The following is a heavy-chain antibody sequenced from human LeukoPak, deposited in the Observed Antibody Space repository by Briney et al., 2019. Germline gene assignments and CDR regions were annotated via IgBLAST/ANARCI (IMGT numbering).Heavy chain of an antibody. D-gene: IGHD5-12*01. CDR2: MNPNSGNT. CDR3: ARGSWLRSPWGMDV. J-gene: IGHJ6*02. CDR1: GYTFTSYD. V-gene: IGHV1-8*01. Sequence: GASVKVSCKASGYTFTSYDINWVRQATGQGLEWMGWMNPNSGNTGYAQKFQGRVTMTRNTSTSTAYMELSSLRSEDTAVYYCARGSWLRSPWGMDVWGQGTTVTVSS.